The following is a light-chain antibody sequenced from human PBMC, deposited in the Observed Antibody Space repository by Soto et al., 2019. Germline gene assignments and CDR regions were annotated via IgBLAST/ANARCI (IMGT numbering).Light chain of an antibody. Sequence: QSALTQPASVSGSPGQSITISCTGTRSDVGGYNYVSWYQQHPGKAPKRIIYDVSNRPSGVSNRFSGSKSGNTDSLTISGLQAEDEADYYCSSYTSSSTVVFGGGTKLTVL. CDR1: RSDVGGYNY. CDR2: DVS. CDR3: SSYTSSSTVV. V-gene: IGLV2-14*01. J-gene: IGLJ2*01.